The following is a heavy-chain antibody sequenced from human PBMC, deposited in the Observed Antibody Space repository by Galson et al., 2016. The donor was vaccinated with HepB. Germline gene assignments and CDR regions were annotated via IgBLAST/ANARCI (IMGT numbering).Heavy chain of an antibody. Sequence: SVKVSCKASGYTFLSFTISWVRQAPGQGPEWMGWITPYNGNTNYAQKFQGRVTMTTDTSTRTAYLELGSLRSDDTAFYYCARSSQMGRFDFWGQGTLVTVSS. CDR1: GYTFLSFT. J-gene: IGHJ4*02. CDR2: ITPYNGNT. D-gene: IGHD6-6*01. CDR3: ARSSQMGRFDF. V-gene: IGHV1-18*01.